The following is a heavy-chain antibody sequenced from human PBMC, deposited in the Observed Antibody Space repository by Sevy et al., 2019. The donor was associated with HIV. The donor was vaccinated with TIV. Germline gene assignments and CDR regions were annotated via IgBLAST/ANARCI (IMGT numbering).Heavy chain of an antibody. CDR1: GFTFSDYY. Sequence: GGSLRLSCAASGFTFSDYYMSWIRQAPGKGLEWVSYISSSGSTICYSDSVKGRFTISRDNAKNSLYLQMNSLRAEDTAVYYCARDSTEQQLVGRDYWGQGTLVTVSS. CDR2: ISSSGSTI. V-gene: IGHV3-11*01. J-gene: IGHJ4*02. CDR3: ARDSTEQQLVGRDY. D-gene: IGHD6-13*01.